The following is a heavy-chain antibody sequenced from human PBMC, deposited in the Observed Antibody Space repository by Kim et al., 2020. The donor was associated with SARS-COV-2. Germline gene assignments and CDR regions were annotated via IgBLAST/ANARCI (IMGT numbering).Heavy chain of an antibody. Sequence: ASVKVSCKASGYTFTGYYMHWVRQAPGQGLEWMGWINPNSVGTNYAQKFQGRVTMTRDTSISTAYMELSRLRSDDTAVYYCASDRDWGSGWYSFDYWGQGTLVTVSS. CDR1: GYTFTGYY. CDR3: ASDRDWGSGWYSFDY. CDR2: INPNSVGT. D-gene: IGHD6-19*01. J-gene: IGHJ4*02. V-gene: IGHV1-2*02.